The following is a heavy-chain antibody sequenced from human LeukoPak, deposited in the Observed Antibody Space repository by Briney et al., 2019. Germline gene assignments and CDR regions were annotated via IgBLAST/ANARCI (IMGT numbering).Heavy chain of an antibody. CDR2: IYYSGST. D-gene: IGHD3-10*01. CDR3: ARSGSGSYYDKYYYGMDV. CDR1: GGSISSDDYY. V-gene: IGHV4-30-4*01. Sequence: PSETLSLTCTVSGGSISSDDYYWSWIRQPPGKGLEWIGYIYYSGSTYYNPSLKSRVTISVDTSKTQFSLELSSVTAADTAVYYCARSGSGSYYDKYYYGMDVWGQGTTVTVSS. J-gene: IGHJ6*02.